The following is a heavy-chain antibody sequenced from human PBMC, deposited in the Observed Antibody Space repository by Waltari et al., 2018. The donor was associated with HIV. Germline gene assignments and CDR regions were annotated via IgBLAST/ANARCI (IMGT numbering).Heavy chain of an antibody. CDR1: GFSLGNYG. J-gene: IGHJ4*02. Sequence: QVQLVESGGGVVQPGKSLRLSCAAPGFSLGNYGMHWVRQAPGKGLEWVALIWYDGSNKYYGDSVKGRFTISRDISKNTLYLQMNSLRAEDTAVYFCARDFALDSWGPGTLVTVSS. V-gene: IGHV3-33*01. CDR3: ARDFALDS. CDR2: IWYDGSNK.